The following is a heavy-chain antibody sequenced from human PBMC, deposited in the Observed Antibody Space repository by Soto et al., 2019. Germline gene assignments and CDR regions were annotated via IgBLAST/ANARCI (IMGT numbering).Heavy chain of an antibody. D-gene: IGHD3-16*02. V-gene: IGHV1-2*02. CDR2: INPNSGGT. Sequence: ASVKVSCKASGYTFTGYYMHWVRQAPGQGLEWMGWINPNSGGTNYAQKFQGRVTMTRDTSISTAYMELSRLRAEDTAVYYCGRGDGEYDYFWGSYRYTGWFDPWGQGTLVTAPQ. CDR3: GRGDGEYDYFWGSYRYTGWFDP. J-gene: IGHJ5*02. CDR1: GYTFTGYY.